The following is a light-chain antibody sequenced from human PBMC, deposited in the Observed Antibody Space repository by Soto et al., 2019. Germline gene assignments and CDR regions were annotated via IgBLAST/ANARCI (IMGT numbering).Light chain of an antibody. J-gene: IGKJ2*01. CDR1: QDIRNY. V-gene: IGKV1-33*01. CDR3: QQYDNLPYT. Sequence: DIPMTQSPSSLSASVGDRVTITCQASQDIRNYLNWYQQKPGKAPKLLIYDASSLQTGVPSRFSGSGSGTDFTFTISSLQPEDFATYYCQQYDNLPYTFGQGTKLEVK. CDR2: DAS.